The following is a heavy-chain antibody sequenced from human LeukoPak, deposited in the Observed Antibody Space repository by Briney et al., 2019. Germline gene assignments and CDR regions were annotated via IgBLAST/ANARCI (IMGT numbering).Heavy chain of an antibody. D-gene: IGHD6-19*01. V-gene: IGHV4-59*01. CDR3: AREGIAVAGTFYGMDV. CDR1: GGSISSYY. CDR2: IYYSGST. J-gene: IGHJ6*02. Sequence: SETLSLTCTVSGGSISSYYWSWIRQPPGKGLEWIGYIYYSGSTNYNPSLKSRVTISVDTSKNQFSLKLSSVTAADTAVYYCAREGIAVAGTFYGMDVWGQGTTVTVSS.